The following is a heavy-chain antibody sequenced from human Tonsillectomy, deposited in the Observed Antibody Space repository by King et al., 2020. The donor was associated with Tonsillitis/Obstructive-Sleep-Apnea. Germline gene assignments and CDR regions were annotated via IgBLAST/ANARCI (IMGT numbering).Heavy chain of an antibody. D-gene: IGHD4-17*01. J-gene: IGHJ4*02. CDR3: ARGSYGDYIDY. Sequence: VQLVESGAEVKKPGASGKVSCKASGYTFTSYYMHWVRQAPGQGLEWMGIINPSGGSTSYAQKFQGRVTMTRDTSTSTVYMGLSRLRSEDTAVYYCARGSYGDYIDYWGQGTLVTVSS. CDR2: INPSGGST. CDR1: GYTFTSYY. V-gene: IGHV1-46*01.